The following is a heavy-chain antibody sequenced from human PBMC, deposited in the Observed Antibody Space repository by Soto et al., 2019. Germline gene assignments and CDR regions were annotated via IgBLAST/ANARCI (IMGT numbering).Heavy chain of an antibody. J-gene: IGHJ6*03. CDR2: ISYTGST. CDR1: GGSISGHY. D-gene: IGHD1-1*01. Sequence: SETLSLTCTVSGGSISGHYWSWIRQPPGKGLEWVGYISYTGSTNYNPSLKSRATISADTSKNLFSLRLSSVTAADTAIYYCARDPDWRNKYYMDVWGKGTTVTVSS. V-gene: IGHV4-59*11. CDR3: ARDPDWRNKYYMDV.